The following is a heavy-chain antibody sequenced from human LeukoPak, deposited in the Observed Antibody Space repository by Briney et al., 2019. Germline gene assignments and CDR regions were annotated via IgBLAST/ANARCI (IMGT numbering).Heavy chain of an antibody. Sequence: GGSLRLSCAASGFTFSSYGMHWVRQAPGKGLEWVAVISYDGSNKYYADSVKGRFTISRDNSKNTLYLQMNSLRAEDTAVCYCAKVGSSGYYSRGGGYFDYWGQGTLVTVSS. D-gene: IGHD3-22*01. CDR2: ISYDGSNK. CDR3: AKVGSSGYYSRGGGYFDY. CDR1: GFTFSSYG. V-gene: IGHV3-30*18. J-gene: IGHJ4*02.